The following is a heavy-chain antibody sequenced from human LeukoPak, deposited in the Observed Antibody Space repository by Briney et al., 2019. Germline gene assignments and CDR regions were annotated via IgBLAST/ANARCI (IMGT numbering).Heavy chain of an antibody. Sequence: ASVKVSCKVSGYTLTELSMHWVRQAPGKGLEWMGGFDPEDGETIYAQKFQGRVTMTEDTSTDTAYMELSSLRSEDTAVYYCATFAYGGGDLHYWGQGTLVTVSS. V-gene: IGHV1-24*01. CDR3: ATFAYGGGDLHY. CDR2: FDPEDGET. D-gene: IGHD2-21*02. CDR1: GYTLTELS. J-gene: IGHJ4*02.